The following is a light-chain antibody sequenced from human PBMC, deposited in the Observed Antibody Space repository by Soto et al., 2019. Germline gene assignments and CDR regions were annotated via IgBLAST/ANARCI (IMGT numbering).Light chain of an antibody. CDR3: VSFTSSSTLV. V-gene: IGLV2-14*01. CDR2: EVS. J-gene: IGLJ2*01. Sequence: QSALTQPASVSGSPGQSITLSCTGTSNDVGGYNYVSWYQQHPGKTPKLMIYEVSNRPSGVSNRFSGSKSGNTASLTISGLQAEDEDDYYCVSFTSSSTLVFGGGTKLPVL. CDR1: SNDVGGYNY.